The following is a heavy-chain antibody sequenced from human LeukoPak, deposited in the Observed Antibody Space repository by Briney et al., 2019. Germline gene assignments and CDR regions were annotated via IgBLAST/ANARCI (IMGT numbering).Heavy chain of an antibody. D-gene: IGHD6-13*01. V-gene: IGHV4-61*02. CDR1: GGSISSGSYY. Sequence: SETLSLTCTVSGGSISSGSYYWSWIRQPAGKGREWIGRIYASGSTNYNPSLRGRVTISIDTSKNQFSLKLSSVTSADTAVYYCEREAPQTGIAAAGTSHFDYWGQGTLVTVSS. J-gene: IGHJ4*02. CDR2: IYASGST. CDR3: EREAPQTGIAAAGTSHFDY.